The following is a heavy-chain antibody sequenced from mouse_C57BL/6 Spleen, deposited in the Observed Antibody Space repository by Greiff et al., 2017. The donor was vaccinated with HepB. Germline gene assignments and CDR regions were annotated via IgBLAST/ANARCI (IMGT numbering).Heavy chain of an antibody. CDR2: INPSNGGT. D-gene: IGHD2-2*01. J-gene: IGHJ3*01. V-gene: IGHV1-53*01. Sequence: QVQLKQPGTELVKPGASVKLSCKASGYTFTSYWMHWVKQRPGQGLEWIGNINPSNGGTNYNEKFKSKATLTVDKSSSTAYMQLSSLTSEDSAVYYCARDPGYDGPFAYWGQGTLVTVSA. CDR1: GYTFTSYW. CDR3: ARDPGYDGPFAY.